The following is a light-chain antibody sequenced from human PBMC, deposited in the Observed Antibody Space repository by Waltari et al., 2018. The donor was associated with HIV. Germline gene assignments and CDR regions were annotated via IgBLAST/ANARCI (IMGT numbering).Light chain of an antibody. Sequence: QSVLTQPPSASGSPGQRVTISCSGSSSNIGSNYVYWYQHFPGTTPKRLIYRKNQRPSVVPDRVSGSKSGTSASLAISGLRSEDEADYYCAAWDDSLSGRVFGGGTKLTVL. CDR1: SSNIGSNY. CDR2: RKN. CDR3: AAWDDSLSGRV. J-gene: IGLJ3*02. V-gene: IGLV1-47*01.